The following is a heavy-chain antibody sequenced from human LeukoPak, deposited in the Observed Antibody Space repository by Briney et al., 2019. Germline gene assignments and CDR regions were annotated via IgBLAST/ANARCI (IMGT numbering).Heavy chain of an antibody. CDR1: GFTFSSYS. V-gene: IGHV3-66*01. J-gene: IGHJ4*02. CDR3: ARDSSVPWWFS. Sequence: PGGSLRLSCAASGFTFSSYSMNWVRQAPGKGLEWVSTIHRDGNTYYTDSVKGRFTISRDNSNNMVYLQMNSLIPEDTAVYYCARDSSVPWWFSWGQGTLVTVSS. D-gene: IGHD2-15*01. CDR2: IHRDGNT.